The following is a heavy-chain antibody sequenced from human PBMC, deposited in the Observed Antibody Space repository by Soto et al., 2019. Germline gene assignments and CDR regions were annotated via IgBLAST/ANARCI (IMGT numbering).Heavy chain of an antibody. V-gene: IGHV3-23*01. CDR3: ARVAPEYSSTPRRFDF. CDR1: GFTFGIYA. J-gene: IGHJ4*02. CDR2: ISGSGGSI. D-gene: IGHD6-13*01. Sequence: EVQLLESGGGLVQPGGSLRLSCAASGFTFGIYAMSWVRQAPGKGLEWVSSISGSGGSIYYAHSVKGRFTISRDKTKNTLDLQMNSLRAEDTAVYPCARVAPEYSSTPRRFDFWGQGTLVTVSS.